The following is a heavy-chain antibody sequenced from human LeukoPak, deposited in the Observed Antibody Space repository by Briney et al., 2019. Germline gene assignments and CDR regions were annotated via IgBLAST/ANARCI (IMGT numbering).Heavy chain of an antibody. CDR1: GFTFSSYW. J-gene: IGHJ5*02. D-gene: IGHD2-2*01. V-gene: IGHV3-74*01. CDR3: ARGVGYCSSTSCYWWFDP. Sequence: GGSLRLSCAASGFTFSSYWMHWVRQAPGKGLVWVSRINSDGSSTSYADSVKGRLTISRDNAKNTLYLQMNSLRAEDTAVYYCARGVGYCSSTSCYWWFDPWGQGTLVTVSS. CDR2: INSDGSST.